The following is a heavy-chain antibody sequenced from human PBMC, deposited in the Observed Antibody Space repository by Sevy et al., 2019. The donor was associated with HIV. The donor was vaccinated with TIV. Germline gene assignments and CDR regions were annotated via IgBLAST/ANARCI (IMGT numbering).Heavy chain of an antibody. D-gene: IGHD3-10*01. CDR1: GFIFGSYS. Sequence: GGSLRLSCAASGFIFGSYSMNWVRQAPGKGLEWVSTLYSDGRTYYADSVKGRFTISRDNSKNMLYLQMNSLRVEDTAVYYCARDPDLEVQGPHWGQGTTVTVSS. CDR2: LYSDGRT. V-gene: IGHV3-53*01. J-gene: IGHJ6*02. CDR3: ARDPDLEVQGPH.